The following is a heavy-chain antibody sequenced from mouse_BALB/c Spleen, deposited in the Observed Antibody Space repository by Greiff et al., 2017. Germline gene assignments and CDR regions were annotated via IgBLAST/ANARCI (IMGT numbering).Heavy chain of an antibody. V-gene: IGHV5-6-5*01. CDR3: ARGGDDGYYKEDFDY. D-gene: IGHD2-3*01. CDR1: GFTFSSYA. CDR2: ISSGGST. J-gene: IGHJ2*01. Sequence: EVQLVESGGGLVKPGGSLKLSCAASGFTFSSYAMSWVRQTPEKRLEWVASISSGGSTYYPDSVKGRFTISRDNARNILYLQMSSLRSEDTAMYYCARGGDDGYYKEDFDYWGQGTTLTVSS.